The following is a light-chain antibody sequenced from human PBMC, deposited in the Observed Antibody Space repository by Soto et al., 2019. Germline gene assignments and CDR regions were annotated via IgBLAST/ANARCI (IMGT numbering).Light chain of an antibody. V-gene: IGKV1-9*01. CDR3: QQLNSYPFLT. CDR2: AAS. J-gene: IGKJ4*01. Sequence: DIQLTQSPSFLSASVGDRVTITCRASQGISSYLAWYQQKPGKAPKLLIYAASTLQSGVPSRFSGSGSETEFPLTISSLQPEDFATYYCQQLNSYPFLTFGGGTKVEIK. CDR1: QGISSY.